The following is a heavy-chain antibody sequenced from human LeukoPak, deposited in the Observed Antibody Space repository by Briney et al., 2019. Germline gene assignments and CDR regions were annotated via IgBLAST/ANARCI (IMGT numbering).Heavy chain of an antibody. CDR1: GGPISSYY. CDR3: ARQPTSRDGYNWFDP. V-gene: IGHV4-59*08. CDR2: IYYSGST. Sequence: PSETLSLTCTVSGGPISSYYWSWIRQPPGKGLEWIGYIYYSGSTNYNPSLKSRVTISVDTSKNQFSLKLSSVTAADTAVYYCARQPTSRDGYNWFDPWGQGTLVTDSS. J-gene: IGHJ5*02. D-gene: IGHD5-24*01.